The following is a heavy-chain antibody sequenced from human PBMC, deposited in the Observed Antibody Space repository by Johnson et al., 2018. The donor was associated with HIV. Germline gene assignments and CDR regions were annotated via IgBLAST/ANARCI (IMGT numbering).Heavy chain of an antibody. Sequence: QVQLVESGGGMVQPGRSLRLSCAASAFAFSSYVMHWVRQAPGKGLEWVAVISYDGSNKYYADFVKGRFTISRDNSKNTRYLQMNSLRAEDTAVYYCARPNQRLCVPDAFDFWGQGTMVTVSS. J-gene: IGHJ3*01. V-gene: IGHV3-30*04. CDR3: ARPNQRLCVPDAFDF. CDR2: ISYDGSNK. D-gene: IGHD2-2*01. CDR1: AFAFSSYV.